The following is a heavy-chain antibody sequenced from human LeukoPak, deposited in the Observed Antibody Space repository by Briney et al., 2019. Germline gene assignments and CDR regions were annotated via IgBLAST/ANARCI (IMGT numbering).Heavy chain of an antibody. D-gene: IGHD3-3*02. CDR3: AKDFIRIFGIVIKGFDS. V-gene: IGHV3-30*02. J-gene: IGHJ4*02. CDR1: GFTFSSYG. Sequence: GGSLRLSCAASGFTFSSYGMHWVRQAPGKGLEWVAFIRYDGGNKYYADSVKGRFTISRENSKNTLYLQMNTLRAEDTAVYYCAKDFIRIFGIVIKGFDSWGQGTLVTVSS. CDR2: IRYDGGNK.